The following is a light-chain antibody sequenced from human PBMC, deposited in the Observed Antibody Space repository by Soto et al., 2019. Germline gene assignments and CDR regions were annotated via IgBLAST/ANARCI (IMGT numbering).Light chain of an antibody. Sequence: DIQLIQSPATLSASVGDRITITYRASENIFKFLAWYQQRSGSAPNLLIYAASDLETGVPSRFSGSGSGTEFTLTIDSLQPDDSATYYCQHYHTQSITFGGGTKVDVK. V-gene: IGKV1-5*01. J-gene: IGKJ4*01. CDR3: QHYHTQSIT. CDR2: AAS. CDR1: ENIFKF.